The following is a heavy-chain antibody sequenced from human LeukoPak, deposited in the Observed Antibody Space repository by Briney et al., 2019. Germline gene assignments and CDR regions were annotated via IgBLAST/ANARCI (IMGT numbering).Heavy chain of an antibody. V-gene: IGHV4-34*01. CDR1: GGSFSGYY. CDR3: ARVVGVWGLHYYGMDV. Sequence: SETLSLTCAVYGGSFSGYYWSWIRQPPGNWLEWIGEINHSGSTNYNPSLKSRVTISVDTSKNQFSLKLSSVTAADTAVYYCARVVGVWGLHYYGMDVWGQGTTVTVSS. D-gene: IGHD1-26*01. J-gene: IGHJ6*02. CDR2: INHSGST.